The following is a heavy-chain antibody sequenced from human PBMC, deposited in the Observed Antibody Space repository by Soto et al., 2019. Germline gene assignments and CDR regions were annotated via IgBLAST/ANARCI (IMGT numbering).Heavy chain of an antibody. D-gene: IGHD3-22*01. J-gene: IGHJ6*02. Sequence: QRQLQESGAGLVKPSQTLSLTCAVSGGSISSGGYSWSWIRQPPGKGLAWIGYIYHSGSTYYNPSLKSRVTISVDRSKNQFSLKLSSVTAAATAVYYGAGSGYYHNSGMDVWGQGTPVTVSS. CDR2: IYHSGST. CDR1: GGSISSGGYS. V-gene: IGHV4-30-2*01. CDR3: AGSGYYHNSGMDV.